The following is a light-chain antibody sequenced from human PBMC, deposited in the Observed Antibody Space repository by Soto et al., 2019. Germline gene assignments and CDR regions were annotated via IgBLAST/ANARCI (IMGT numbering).Light chain of an antibody. CDR2: AAS. Sequence: DIQMTQSPSSLSASVGDRVTITCRASQGISNYLAWYQQKSGEGPKLLIYAASTLQAGVPSRFSGSGSGTDYTLTISSLQPEDVATYYCQEYVNVPLTVGPGTKVDVK. CDR3: QEYVNVPLT. CDR1: QGISNY. V-gene: IGKV1-27*01. J-gene: IGKJ3*01.